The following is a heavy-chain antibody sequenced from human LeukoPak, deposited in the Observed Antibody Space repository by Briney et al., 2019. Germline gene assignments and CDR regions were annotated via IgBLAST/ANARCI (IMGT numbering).Heavy chain of an antibody. Sequence: PGGSLRLSCAASGFTFSDHYMGWVRQAPGKGLEWVGRTGNKANSYTTEYAASVKGRFTISRDDSKNSLFLQMNSLKSEDTAVYYCARGNTSAWYPFDYWGQGTLVTVSS. J-gene: IGHJ4*02. D-gene: IGHD6-19*01. CDR3: ARGNTSAWYPFDY. V-gene: IGHV3-72*01. CDR2: TGNKANSYTT. CDR1: GFTFSDHY.